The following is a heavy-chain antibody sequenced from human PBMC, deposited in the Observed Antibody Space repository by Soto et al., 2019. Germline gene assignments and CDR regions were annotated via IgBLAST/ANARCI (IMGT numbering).Heavy chain of an antibody. V-gene: IGHV2-5*02. Sequence: SGPTLENPTQTLTLTCTFSGFSLSTDDVGVGWIRQPPGKALDWLAVIYWDDDKRYSPSLKSRLTITKDTSKNQVLLTMTNMDPVDTATYFCARSKYSISSFGYWGQGALVTVS. CDR3: ARSKYSISSFGY. J-gene: IGHJ4*02. CDR1: GFSLSTDDVG. D-gene: IGHD6-6*01. CDR2: IYWDDDK.